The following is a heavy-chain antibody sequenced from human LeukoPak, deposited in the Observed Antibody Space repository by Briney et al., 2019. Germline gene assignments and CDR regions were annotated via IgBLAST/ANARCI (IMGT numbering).Heavy chain of an antibody. V-gene: IGHV3-7*04. Sequence: GESLRLSCAASGFTFSSFWMSWVRPAPGKGLEWVANIKQDGSEKNYVDSVKGRFTISRDNAKNSLYLQMNSLRAEDTAVYYCARGDSTGYWGQGTLVTVSS. CDR1: GFTFSSFW. D-gene: IGHD3-22*01. CDR2: IKQDGSEK. CDR3: ARGDSTGY. J-gene: IGHJ4*02.